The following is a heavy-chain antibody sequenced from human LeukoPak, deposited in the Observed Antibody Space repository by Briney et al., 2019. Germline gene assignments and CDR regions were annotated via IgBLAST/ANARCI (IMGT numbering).Heavy chain of an antibody. CDR3: ARAGTSRYYFYHYMDV. J-gene: IGHJ6*03. CDR1: GGSINSYY. Sequence: SETLSLTCTVSGGSINSYYWNWIRQPPGKGLEWIGYIYYSGSTDYNPSLKSRVSISIETSKNQFSLKLSSVTAADTAVYYCARAGTSRYYFYHYMDVWDRGTTVTVS. CDR2: IYYSGST. V-gene: IGHV4-59*01. D-gene: IGHD1-7*01.